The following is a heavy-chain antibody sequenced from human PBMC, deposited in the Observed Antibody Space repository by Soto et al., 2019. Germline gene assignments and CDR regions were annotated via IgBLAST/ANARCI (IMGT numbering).Heavy chain of an antibody. J-gene: IGHJ4*02. CDR2: INPNGGDT. CDR3: ARVPYSYDLLFYLDY. CDR1: GYTFTYYH. Sequence: GASVKVSCKASGYTFTYYHVHWVRQAPGQGLEWMGIINPNGGDTTYAQKFQGRVTMTRDTSTSTVYMEVSSLRSEDTALYYCARVPYSYDLLFYLDYWGQGTLVTVSS. D-gene: IGHD5-18*01. V-gene: IGHV1-46*01.